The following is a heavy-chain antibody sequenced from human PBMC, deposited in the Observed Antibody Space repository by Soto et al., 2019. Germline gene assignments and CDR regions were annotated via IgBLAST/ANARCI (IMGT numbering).Heavy chain of an antibody. Sequence: PSETLSLTCTVSGGSISSGDYYWSWIRQNPGKGLEWIGYIHYSGSTNYNPSLKSRVNISIDTSKNQFSLKLSSVTAADTAVYYCARDGGGATRENWFDPWGQGTQVTVSS. J-gene: IGHJ5*02. V-gene: IGHV4-31*03. CDR3: ARDGGGATRENWFDP. CDR1: GGSISSGDYY. CDR2: IHYSGST. D-gene: IGHD2-21*01.